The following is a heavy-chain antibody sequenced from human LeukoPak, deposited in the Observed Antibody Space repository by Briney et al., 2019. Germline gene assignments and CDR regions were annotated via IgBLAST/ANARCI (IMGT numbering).Heavy chain of an antibody. J-gene: IGHJ4*02. Sequence: GGSLRLSCAASGFTFSSYGMHWVRQAPGKGLEWVAIISYDGSNKYYADSVKGRFTISRDNSKNTLYLQMNSLRADDTAVYYCAKDRLGYIVLVPAATEFDYWGQGTLVIVSS. V-gene: IGHV3-30*18. CDR2: ISYDGSNK. CDR1: GFTFSSYG. D-gene: IGHD2-2*01. CDR3: AKDRLGYIVLVPAATEFDY.